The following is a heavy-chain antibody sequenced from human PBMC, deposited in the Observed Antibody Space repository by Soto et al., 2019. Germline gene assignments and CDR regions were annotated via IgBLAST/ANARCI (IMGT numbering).Heavy chain of an antibody. CDR2: IKSKTVGGTT. CDR3: IRIYRGWNYDYDMDV. V-gene: IGHV3-15*01. D-gene: IGHD5-12*01. Sequence: GGALRLSFVASGFTFNNACMSWVRQAPGKRLEWVGRIKSKTVGGTTDCAAAVKDRFTISRDDLKDTLYLQINSLKTEDTAVYYCIRIYRGWNYDYDMDVWGQGTTVNVSS. J-gene: IGHJ6*02. CDR1: GFTFNNAC.